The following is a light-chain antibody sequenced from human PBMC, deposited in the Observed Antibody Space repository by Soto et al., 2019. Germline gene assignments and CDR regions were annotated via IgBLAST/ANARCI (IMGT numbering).Light chain of an antibody. CDR1: SSNIGAGYD. CDR3: QSYDSSLSAPV. Sequence: QSVLTQPPSVSGAPGRRVTISCTGSSSNIGAGYDVHWYQQLPGTAPKLLIYGNSNRPSGVPDRFSGSKSGTSASLAITGLQAADEADYYCQSYDSSLSAPVFGGGTKLTVL. V-gene: IGLV1-40*01. J-gene: IGLJ2*01. CDR2: GNS.